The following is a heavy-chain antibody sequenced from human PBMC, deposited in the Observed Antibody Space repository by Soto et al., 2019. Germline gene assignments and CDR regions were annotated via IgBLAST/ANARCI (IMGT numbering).Heavy chain of an antibody. CDR1: GFSLTNGGMS. J-gene: IGHJ4*02. CDR2: LYWDNDK. D-gene: IGHD4-17*01. Sequence: QITLKKSGPTLVEPTQTLTLTCAFSGFSLTNGGMSVCWILQPPGKALACRALLYWDNDKRYNAALKRRLTITKDSSMDQLFLLMTNLDSADTATYYWVHNSGPRDWSATYGDHYFDFWGQGILVTVS. V-gene: IGHV2-5*02. CDR3: VHNSGPRDWSATYGDHYFDF.